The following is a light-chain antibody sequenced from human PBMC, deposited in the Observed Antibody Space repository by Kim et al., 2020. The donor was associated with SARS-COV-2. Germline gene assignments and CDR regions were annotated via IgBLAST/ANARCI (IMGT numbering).Light chain of an antibody. J-gene: IGKJ1*01. Sequence: ASTGDRVTVTCQASQGISSYLAWYRQKPGEAPKLLIYGASALQSGVPSRFCGSGSGTDFTHTISYLQSVDFASYYWQQYYSYPRTFGQGTQVNIK. CDR2: GAS. V-gene: IGKV1-8*01. CDR1: QGISSY. CDR3: QQYYSYPRT.